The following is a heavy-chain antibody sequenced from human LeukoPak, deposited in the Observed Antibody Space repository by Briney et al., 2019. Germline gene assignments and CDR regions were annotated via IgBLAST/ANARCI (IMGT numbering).Heavy chain of an antibody. CDR1: GFTFSSYA. CDR2: ISGSGGST. V-gene: IGHV3-23*01. J-gene: IGHJ4*02. CDR3: AKAFGSGSYYWVFDY. D-gene: IGHD1-26*01. Sequence: GGSLRLSCAASGFTFSSYAMSWVRQAPGKGLEWVSGISGSGGSTYYADSVKGRFTISRDNSKNTLYLQMNSLRAEDTAVYYCAKAFGSGSYYWVFDYWGQGTLVTVSS.